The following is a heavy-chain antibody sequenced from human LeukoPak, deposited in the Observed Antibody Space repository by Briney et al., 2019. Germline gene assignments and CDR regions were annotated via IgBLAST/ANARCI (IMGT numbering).Heavy chain of an antibody. CDR2: ISYDGSNK. V-gene: IGHV3-30*04. J-gene: IGHJ4*02. CDR3: ARDRLGAH. Sequence: GGSLRLSCAASGFTFSSYAMHWVRQAPGKGLEWVAVISYDGSNKYYADSVKGRFTISRDNAKNSLYLQMNSLRAEDTAVYYCARDRLGAHWGQGTLVTVSS. D-gene: IGHD3-16*01. CDR1: GFTFSSYA.